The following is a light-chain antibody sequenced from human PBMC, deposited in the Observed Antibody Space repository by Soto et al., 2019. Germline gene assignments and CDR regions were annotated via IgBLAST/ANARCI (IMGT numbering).Light chain of an antibody. CDR2: LAS. V-gene: IGKV3-11*01. J-gene: IGKJ1*01. CDR3: HQRQSWPRT. Sequence: EIVLTQSPATRSSFPGDRVTLSCRASQAVNTRLAWYQHRPGQAPRLLIYLASNRAAGVPARFSGSGSGTDFTLTISDVEPEDCAVYYCHQRQSWPRTFGQGTTVDI. CDR1: QAVNTR.